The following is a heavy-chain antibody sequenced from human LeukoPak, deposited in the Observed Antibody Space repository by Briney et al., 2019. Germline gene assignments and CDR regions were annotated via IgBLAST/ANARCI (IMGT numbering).Heavy chain of an antibody. CDR2: ISDSGST. J-gene: IGHJ4*02. Sequence: PSETLSLTCIVSGGSISSYYWSWIRQPPGKRPEWIAYISDSGSTFYNPSLKSRVTISVDTSKNQFSLKLSSVTAADTAVYYCARDLGPSRGFDFWGQGTLVTVSS. D-gene: IGHD3-10*01. V-gene: IGHV4-59*01. CDR1: GGSISSYY. CDR3: ARDLGPSRGFDF.